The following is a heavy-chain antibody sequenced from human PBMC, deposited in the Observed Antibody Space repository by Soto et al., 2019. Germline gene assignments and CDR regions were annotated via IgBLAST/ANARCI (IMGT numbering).Heavy chain of an antibody. CDR3: ARRTTVVTGIDY. CDR2: ISYDGSNI. V-gene: IGHV3-30-3*01. D-gene: IGHD4-17*01. J-gene: IGHJ4*02. CDR1: GFMFSSFA. Sequence: QVQLVESGGGVVQPGRSLRLSCAASGFMFSSFAMYWVRQAPGKGLEWVAVISYDGSNIYYADSVKGRFTISRDNSKKTLYLQMNSLRLEDTAVFYSARRTTVVTGIDYWGQGTLVTVSS.